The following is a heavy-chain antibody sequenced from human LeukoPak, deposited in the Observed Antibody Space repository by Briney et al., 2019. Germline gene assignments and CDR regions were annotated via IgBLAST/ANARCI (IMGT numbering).Heavy chain of an antibody. V-gene: IGHV1-2*06. Sequence: ASVKVSCKASGYTYTGYYMHWVRQAPGQGLEWMGRINPNSGGTNYAQKFQGRVTMTRDTSISTAYMELSRLRSDDTAGYYCARKLAAAGNSFGGSDPGGQATLVTVSS. CDR2: INPNSGGT. D-gene: IGHD6-13*01. CDR1: GYTYTGYY. CDR3: ARKLAAAGNSFGGSDP. J-gene: IGHJ5*02.